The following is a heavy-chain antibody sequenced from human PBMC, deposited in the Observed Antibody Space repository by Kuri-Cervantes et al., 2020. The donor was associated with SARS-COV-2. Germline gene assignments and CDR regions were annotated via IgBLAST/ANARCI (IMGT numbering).Heavy chain of an antibody. CDR1: GFTFSSYA. V-gene: IGHV3-23*01. J-gene: IGHJ2*01. Sequence: GESLKISCAASGFTFSSYAMSWVRQAPGQGLEWVSGISDSGDSTNYADSVKGRFTISRDNSKNTLYLQMNSLRAEDTAVYYCARGRPRPSIGPYGSGSYYTWYFDLWGRGTLVTVSS. CDR2: ISDSGDST. D-gene: IGHD3-10*01. CDR3: ARGRPRPSIGPYGSGSYYTWYFDL.